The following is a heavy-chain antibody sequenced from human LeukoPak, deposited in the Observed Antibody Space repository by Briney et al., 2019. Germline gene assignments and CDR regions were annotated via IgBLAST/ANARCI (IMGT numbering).Heavy chain of an antibody. CDR2: INHSGST. J-gene: IGHJ1*01. D-gene: IGHD2-15*01. CDR1: GGSLSGYY. CDR3: ARGNCSGGSCYSIRRYFQH. V-gene: IGHV4-34*01. Sequence: PSETLSLTCAVYGGSLSGYYWSWIRQPPGKGLEWIGEINHSGSTNYNPSLKSRVTISVDTSKNQFSLKLSSVTAADTAAYYCARGNCSGGSCYSIRRYFQHWGQGTLVTVSS.